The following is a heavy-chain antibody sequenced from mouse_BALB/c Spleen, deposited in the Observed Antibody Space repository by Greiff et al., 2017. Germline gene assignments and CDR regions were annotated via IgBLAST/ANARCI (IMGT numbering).Heavy chain of an antibody. D-gene: IGHD3-3*01. Sequence: QVQLQQSGAELARPGASVKMSCKASGYTFTSYTMHWVKQRPGQGLEWIGYINPSSGYTNYNQKFKGKATLTADTSSSTAYMQLSSLTSEDSAVYFCAREGIQTWFAYWGQGTLVTVSA. CDR3: AREGIQTWFAY. CDR1: GYTFTSYT. V-gene: IGHV1-4*01. CDR2: INPSSGYT. J-gene: IGHJ3*01.